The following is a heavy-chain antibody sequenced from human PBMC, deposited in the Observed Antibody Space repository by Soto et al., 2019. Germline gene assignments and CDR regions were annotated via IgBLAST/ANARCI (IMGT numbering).Heavy chain of an antibody. CDR3: TRDKNSLDP. CDR1: TYSISSGFF. J-gene: IGHJ5*02. Sequence: SETLSLTCSVSTYSISSGFFWGWIRQPPGKGLVWIGSIFHTGDTYYNASLRNRITMSVDRSRNQFSLKLTSLTAAATAVDYCTRDKNSLDPWGKGTLVTVSS. CDR2: IFHTGDT. V-gene: IGHV4-38-2*02. D-gene: IGHD1-26*01.